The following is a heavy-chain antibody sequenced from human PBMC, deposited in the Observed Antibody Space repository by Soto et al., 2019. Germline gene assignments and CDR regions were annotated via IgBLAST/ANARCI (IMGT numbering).Heavy chain of an antibody. Sequence: GVSLRLSCAASGFTFSSYAMSWVRQAPGKGLEWVSAISGSGGSTYYADSVKGRFTISRDNSKNTLYLQMNSLRAEDTAVYYCAKDRNQLLYGWFDPWGQGTLVTVSS. J-gene: IGHJ5*02. V-gene: IGHV3-23*01. D-gene: IGHD2-2*02. CDR2: ISGSGGST. CDR3: AKDRNQLLYGWFDP. CDR1: GFTFSSYA.